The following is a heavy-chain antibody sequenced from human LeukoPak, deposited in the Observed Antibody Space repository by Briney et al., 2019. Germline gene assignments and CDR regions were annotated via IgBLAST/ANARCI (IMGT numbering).Heavy chain of an antibody. J-gene: IGHJ4*02. Sequence: ASVKVSCKASGGTFSSYAISWVRQAPGQGLEWMGRIIPILGIANYAQKFQGRVTITADKSTSTAYVELSSLRSEDTAVYYCARDYGDYVTRGYFDYWGQGTLVTVSS. CDR3: ARDYGDYVTRGYFDY. V-gene: IGHV1-69*04. D-gene: IGHD4-17*01. CDR2: IIPILGIA. CDR1: GGTFSSYA.